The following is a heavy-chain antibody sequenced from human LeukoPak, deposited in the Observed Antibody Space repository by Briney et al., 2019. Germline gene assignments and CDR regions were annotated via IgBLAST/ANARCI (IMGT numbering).Heavy chain of an antibody. CDR2: ISDDGSNR. CDR1: GFTFSTYV. CDR3: ARPYYSNYYYYGMDV. J-gene: IGHJ6*02. D-gene: IGHD3-22*01. Sequence: GRSLRLSCAASGFTFSTYVMHWVRQAPGKGLEWVAVISDDGSNRYYADSVKGRFTISRDNSKNTLYLQMNSLRVEDTAVYYCARPYYSNYYYYGMDVWGQGTTVTVSS. V-gene: IGHV3-30-3*01.